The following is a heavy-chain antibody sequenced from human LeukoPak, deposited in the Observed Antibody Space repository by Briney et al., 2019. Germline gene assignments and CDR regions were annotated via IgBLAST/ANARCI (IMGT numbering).Heavy chain of an antibody. J-gene: IGHJ6*02. Sequence: ASVKVSCTASVYTFTGYYMHWVRQAPGQGVEWMGWMNPNSGDTNNAHKFSGRDTMTTDTSIRTAHTELSSLRADDTAVYYCARDREYSNYLLVYGMDVWGQGTTVTVSS. CDR2: MNPNSGDT. V-gene: IGHV1-2*02. CDR1: VYTFTGYY. D-gene: IGHD4-11*01. CDR3: ARDREYSNYLLVYGMDV.